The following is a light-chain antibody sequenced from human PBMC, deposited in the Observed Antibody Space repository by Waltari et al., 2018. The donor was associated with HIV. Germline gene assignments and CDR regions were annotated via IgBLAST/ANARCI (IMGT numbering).Light chain of an antibody. CDR3: QQDADSPRT. Sequence: EIVLTQSPGTLSLSPGERAIFSCRASQSVSSGALAWYQQKPGQAPRLLIYGASNRATGSPDRFSGSGSGIDFTLTISRLDPEDFAVYFCQQDADSPRTFGQGTKLEIK. CDR1: QSVSSGA. V-gene: IGKV3-20*01. J-gene: IGKJ1*01. CDR2: GAS.